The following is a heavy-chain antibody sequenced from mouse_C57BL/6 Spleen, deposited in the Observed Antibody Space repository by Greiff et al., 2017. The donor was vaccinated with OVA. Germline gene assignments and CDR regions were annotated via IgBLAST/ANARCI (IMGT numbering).Heavy chain of an antibody. Sequence: QVQLKESGAELVKPGASVKLSCTASGYTFTDYSIHWVKQRSGQGLEWIGWFYPGSGSIKYNEKFKDKATLTADKSSSTVYMELSRLTSEDSAVDFCARHGYDYDDFDDWGQGTTLTVSS. J-gene: IGHJ2*01. CDR1: GYTFTDYS. D-gene: IGHD2-4*01. CDR3: ARHGYDYDDFDD. V-gene: IGHV1-62-2*01. CDR2: FYPGSGSI.